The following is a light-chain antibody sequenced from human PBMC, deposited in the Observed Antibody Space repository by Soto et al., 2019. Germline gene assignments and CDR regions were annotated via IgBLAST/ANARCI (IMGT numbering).Light chain of an antibody. CDR3: QQYNNWPPWT. J-gene: IGKJ1*01. Sequence: ETVMTQSPATLSVSPGERATLSCRASQSVSNNLAWYQQKPGQAPRLLIYGASTRATDIPARFSGSGSGTEFTLTISSLQSEDFAVYYCQQYNNWPPWTFGQGTQVEIK. V-gene: IGKV3-15*01. CDR2: GAS. CDR1: QSVSNN.